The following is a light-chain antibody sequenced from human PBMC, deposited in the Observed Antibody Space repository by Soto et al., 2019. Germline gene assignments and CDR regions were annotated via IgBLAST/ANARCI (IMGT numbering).Light chain of an antibody. CDR2: LAS. J-gene: IGKJ1*01. V-gene: IGKV1-17*03. CDR3: LQYNIYPWT. Sequence: DIQMTQSPSAMSASVGDRVSISCRASQGISNSLAWYQQKPGKVPKRLIYLASSLQSGVPSRFSGSGSGTEFTLTISSLQPEDFANYYCLQYNIYPWTFGQGTKVDIK. CDR1: QGISNS.